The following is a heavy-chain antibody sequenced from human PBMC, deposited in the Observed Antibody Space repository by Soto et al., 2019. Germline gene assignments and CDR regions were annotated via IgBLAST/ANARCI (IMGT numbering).Heavy chain of an antibody. CDR3: ARKIDVSDAGANFQYDLEA. J-gene: IGHJ5*02. CDR1: CYSFTGYW. Sequence: PGASLKISCKGSCYSFTGYWIPCVRQHPRKGLERMGRSDSSDPQTYYSPSFRGHVTISVTKSITTVFLRWSSLRASDTAMYYCARKIDVSDAGANFQYDLEAWGQGTTVTVSS. V-gene: IGHV5-10-1*01. CDR2: SDSSDPQT. D-gene: IGHD2-2*01.